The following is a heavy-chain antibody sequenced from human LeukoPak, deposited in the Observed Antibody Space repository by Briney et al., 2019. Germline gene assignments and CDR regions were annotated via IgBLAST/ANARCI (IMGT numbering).Heavy chain of an antibody. CDR2: IASDGSST. CDR1: GFTFSSYA. CDR3: ARGRPHGNDY. J-gene: IGHJ4*02. V-gene: IGHV3-74*01. Sequence: GGSLRLSCAASGFTFSSYAMTWVRQAPGKGLVWVSRIASDGSSTTYADSVKGRFSISRDNAKNTLYLQMNSLRVEDTAVYYCARGRPHGNDYWGQGTLVTVSS. D-gene: IGHD4-23*01.